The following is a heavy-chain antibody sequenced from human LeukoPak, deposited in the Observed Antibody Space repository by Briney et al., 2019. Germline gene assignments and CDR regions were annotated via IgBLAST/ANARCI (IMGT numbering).Heavy chain of an antibody. J-gene: IGHJ4*02. D-gene: IGHD2-8*01. CDR1: GFTFGDYA. CDR3: TREGAMVGLPFDY. Sequence: GGSLRLSCTASGFTFGDYAMSWFRQAPGKGLEWVGFIRSKAYGGTTEYAASVKGRFTISRDDSKSIAYLQMKSLKTEDTGVYYCTREGAMVGLPFDYWGQGTLVSVS. V-gene: IGHV3-49*03. CDR2: IRSKAYGGTT.